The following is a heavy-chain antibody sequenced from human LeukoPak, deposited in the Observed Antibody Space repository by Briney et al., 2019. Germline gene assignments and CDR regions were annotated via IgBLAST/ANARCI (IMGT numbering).Heavy chain of an antibody. D-gene: IGHD6-13*01. J-gene: IGHJ4*02. CDR1: GGSFSGYY. CDR2: IKHSGST. V-gene: IGHV4-34*01. CDR3: ARSGYSSSWYRVDY. Sequence: SETLSLTCAVYGGSFSGYYWSWLRQPPGKGLEWIGEIKHSGSTNYNPSLKSRVTISVDTSKNQFSLKLSSVTAADTAVYYCARSGYSSSWYRVDYWGQGTLVTVSS.